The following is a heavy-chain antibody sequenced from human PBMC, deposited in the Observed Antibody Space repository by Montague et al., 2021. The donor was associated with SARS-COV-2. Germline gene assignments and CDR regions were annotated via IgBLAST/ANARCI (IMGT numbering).Heavy chain of an antibody. CDR2: IYYSGST. CDR1: GGSISSYY. D-gene: IGHD4-23*01. Sequence: SETLSLTCTFSGGSISSYYWSWIRQPPGKGLEWIGYIYYSGSTNYNPSLKSRVTISVDTSKNQFSLKLSSVTAADTAVYYCARWGLYGGNPGDGAFDIWGQGTMVTVSS. CDR3: ARWGLYGGNPGDGAFDI. V-gene: IGHV4-59*01. J-gene: IGHJ3*02.